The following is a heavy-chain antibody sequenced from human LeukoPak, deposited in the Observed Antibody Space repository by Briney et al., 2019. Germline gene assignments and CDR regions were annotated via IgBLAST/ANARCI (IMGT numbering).Heavy chain of an antibody. J-gene: IGHJ6*02. D-gene: IGHD4-23*01. Sequence: GESLKISCKDSGYSFTTYWIGWVRQMPGKGLEWMGIIYPGDSDTRYSPSFQGQVTISADKSISTAYLQWSSLKASDTAMYYCARHPDSTVVERYYYYGMDVWGQGTTVTVSS. V-gene: IGHV5-51*01. CDR3: ARHPDSTVVERYYYYGMDV. CDR2: IYPGDSDT. CDR1: GYSFTTYW.